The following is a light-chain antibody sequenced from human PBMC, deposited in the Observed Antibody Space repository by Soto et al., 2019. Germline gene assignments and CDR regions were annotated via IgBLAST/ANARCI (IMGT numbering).Light chain of an antibody. CDR1: QSVLYSSNNKNY. CDR2: AAS. V-gene: IGKV4-1*01. Sequence: DIVMTQSPDSLAVSLGERATINCKSSQSVLYSSNNKNYLAWYQQKPGKVPNLLIYAASTLQSGVPSRFSGSGSGTDFTLIISSLQPEDAATYYCQKYNSVPLTFGGGTKVDIK. J-gene: IGKJ4*01. CDR3: QKYNSVPLT.